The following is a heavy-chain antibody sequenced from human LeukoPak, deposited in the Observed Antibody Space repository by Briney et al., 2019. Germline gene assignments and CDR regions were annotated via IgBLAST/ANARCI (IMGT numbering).Heavy chain of an antibody. D-gene: IGHD6-13*01. Sequence: KPSETLSLTCAVYGGSFSGYYWSWIRQPPGKGLEWIGEINHSGSTNYNPSLKSRVTISVDTSKSQFSLKLSSVTAADTAVYYCAKGGTGIAAAGSWFDPWGQGTLVTVSS. J-gene: IGHJ5*02. CDR2: INHSGST. V-gene: IGHV4-34*01. CDR1: GGSFSGYY. CDR3: AKGGTGIAAAGSWFDP.